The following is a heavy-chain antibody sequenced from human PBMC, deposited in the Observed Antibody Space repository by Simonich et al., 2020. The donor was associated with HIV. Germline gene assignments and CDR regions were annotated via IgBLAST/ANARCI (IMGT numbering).Heavy chain of an antibody. D-gene: IGHD3-22*01. CDR1: GYTLTELS. Sequence: QVQLVQSGAEVKKPGASVKVSCKVSGYTLTELSMHWMRQAPGKGLEWMGGFDPEDGKTFYAQKFQSRVTMTEDTSTDTASMELRSLRSEDTAVYYCATESPLYDSSGVDFCFDYWGQGTLVTVSS. V-gene: IGHV1-24*01. J-gene: IGHJ4*02. CDR2: FDPEDGKT. CDR3: ATESPLYDSSGVDFCFDY.